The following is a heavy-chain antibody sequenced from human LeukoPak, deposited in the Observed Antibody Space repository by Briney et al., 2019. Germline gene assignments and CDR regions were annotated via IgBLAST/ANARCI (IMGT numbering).Heavy chain of an antibody. CDR2: ISSSSNKI. D-gene: IGHD3-3*01. CDR3: ARSHLGLLEGVDH. J-gene: IGHJ4*02. CDR1: GFTFSGYS. V-gene: IGHV3-48*02. Sequence: PGGSLRLSCAATGFTFSGYSMNWVRQAPGKGLEWVSYISSSSNKIYYADSVKGRFITSRDNAKNSLYLQMNSLRDEDTVVYYCARSHLGLLEGVDHWDQGTRVTV.